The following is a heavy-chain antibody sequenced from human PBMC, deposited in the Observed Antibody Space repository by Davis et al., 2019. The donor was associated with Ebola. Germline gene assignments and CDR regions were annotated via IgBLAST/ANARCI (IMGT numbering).Heavy chain of an antibody. Sequence: AASVKVSCKASGYTFTSYAMNWVRQAPGQGLEWMGWINTNTGTPTYAQGFTGRFVFSLDTSVSTAYLQISSLKAEDTALYYCTSPRSPQKTSMIVPDWYFDLWGRGTLVTVSS. D-gene: IGHD2-2*01. V-gene: IGHV7-4-1*02. CDR1: GYTFTSYA. J-gene: IGHJ2*01. CDR2: INTNTGTP. CDR3: TSPRSPQKTSMIVPDWYFDL.